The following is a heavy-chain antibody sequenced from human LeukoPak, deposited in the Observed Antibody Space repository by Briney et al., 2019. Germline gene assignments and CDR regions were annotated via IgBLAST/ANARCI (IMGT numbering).Heavy chain of an antibody. CDR1: GFTFSGYG. J-gene: IGHJ4*02. Sequence: PGGSLRLSCAASGFTFSGYGMHWVRQAPGKGLEWVAVISFDGNNEYYADSMKGRFIISRDNSKNTLYLQMNSLRAEDTAVYYCAKSTTMIRGPHYFDYWGQGTLVTVSS. CDR2: ISFDGNNE. V-gene: IGHV3-30*18. D-gene: IGHD3-10*01. CDR3: AKSTTMIRGPHYFDY.